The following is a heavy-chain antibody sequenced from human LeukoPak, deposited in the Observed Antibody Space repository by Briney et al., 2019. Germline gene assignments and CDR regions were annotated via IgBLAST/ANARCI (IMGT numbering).Heavy chain of an antibody. CDR1: GFTFGDYA. J-gene: IGHJ6*02. CDR3: TRDGPRYYYDSSGYSYYYYYGMDV. CDR2: IRSKAYGGTT. Sequence: PGGSLRLSCTASGFTFGDYAMSWFRQAPGKGLEWVGFIRSKAYGGTTEYAASVKGRFTISRDDSKSIAYLQMNSLKTEDTAVYYCTRDGPRYYYDSSGYSYYYYYGMDVWGQGTTVTVSS. V-gene: IGHV3-49*03. D-gene: IGHD3-22*01.